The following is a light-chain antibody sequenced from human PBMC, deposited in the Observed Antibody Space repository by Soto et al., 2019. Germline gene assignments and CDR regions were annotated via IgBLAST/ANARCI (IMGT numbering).Light chain of an antibody. CDR1: SSNIGNHY. Sequence: QSVLTQPPSVSAAPGQRVTISCSGSSSNIGNHYVSWYQQLPGTAPKLLIYEDNKRPSEIPDRFSGSKSGTSATLGITGRQTGDEADYYCGTGDISLNTGWVFGGGTKVTVL. CDR2: EDN. J-gene: IGLJ3*02. CDR3: GTGDISLNTGWV. V-gene: IGLV1-51*01.